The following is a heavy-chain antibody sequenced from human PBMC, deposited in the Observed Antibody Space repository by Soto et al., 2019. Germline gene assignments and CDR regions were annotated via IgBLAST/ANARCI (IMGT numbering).Heavy chain of an antibody. J-gene: IGHJ5*02. D-gene: IGHD6-19*01. V-gene: IGHV4-59*01. Sequence: SETLSLTCTVSGCSISSYYWSWIRQPPGKGLEWIGYIYYSGSTNYNPSLKSRVTISVDTSKNQFSLKLSSVTAADTAVYYCARQYSSGWYSNRFWFDPWGQGTLVTVSS. CDR3: ARQYSSGWYSNRFWFDP. CDR1: GCSISSYY. CDR2: IYYSGST.